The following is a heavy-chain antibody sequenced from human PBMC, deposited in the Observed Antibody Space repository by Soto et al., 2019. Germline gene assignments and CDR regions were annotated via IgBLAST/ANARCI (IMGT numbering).Heavy chain of an antibody. CDR3: VRGGAYGDYGMDV. V-gene: IGHV4-4*02. CDR1: GGSISSDDDW. J-gene: IGHJ6*02. CDR2: IFHGGST. Sequence: ASETLSLTCAVSGGSISSDDDWWSWVRQSPGKGLEWIGEIFHGGSTNYNPSLKSRVTISVDRSKNQFSLKLSSVTAADTAVYYCVRGGAYGDYGMDVWGQGTTVTVSS. D-gene: IGHD4-17*01.